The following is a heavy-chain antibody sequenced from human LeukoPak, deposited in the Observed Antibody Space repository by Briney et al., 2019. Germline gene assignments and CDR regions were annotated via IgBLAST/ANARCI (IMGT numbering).Heavy chain of an antibody. CDR2: IIPIFGTA. Sequence: SVKVSCKASGGTFSSYAISWVRQAPGQGLEWVGGIIPIFGTATYAQQSQGRVTITTGDSTSTAYMELSSLRSEDTAVYYCARGPFLEHEYYFDYWGQGTRVTVSS. V-gene: IGHV1-69*05. J-gene: IGHJ4*02. CDR3: ARGPFLEHEYYFDY. CDR1: GGTFSSYA. D-gene: IGHD3-3*01.